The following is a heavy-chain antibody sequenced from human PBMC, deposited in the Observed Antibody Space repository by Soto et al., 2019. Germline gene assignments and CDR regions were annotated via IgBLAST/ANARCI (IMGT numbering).Heavy chain of an antibody. CDR2: IIPIFGTA. CDR3: ARAWGIAADYYDGMDV. Sequence: QVQLVQSGAEVKKPGSSVKVSCKASGGTFSSYAISWVRQAPGQGLEWMGGIIPIFGTANYAQKFQGRVTITADESTSTAYMELSSLRSEDTAVYYCARAWGIAADYYDGMDVWGQGTTVTVSS. J-gene: IGHJ6*02. CDR1: GGTFSSYA. V-gene: IGHV1-69*01. D-gene: IGHD6-13*01.